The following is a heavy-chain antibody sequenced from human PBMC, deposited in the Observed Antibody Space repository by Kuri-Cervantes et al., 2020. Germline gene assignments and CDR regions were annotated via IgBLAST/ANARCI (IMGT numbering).Heavy chain of an antibody. Sequence: SGPTLVKPTQTLTLTCTFSGFSLSTTGMRVSWIRQPPGKALEWLARIDWDGDKSYSTSLKTSLTISKDTSKNQVVLTMTNMDPVDTATYYCARSRATGYYDYWGQGSLVTVSS. CDR2: IDWDGDK. J-gene: IGHJ4*02. CDR3: ARSRATGYYDY. V-gene: IGHV2-70*04. CDR1: GFSLSTTGMR.